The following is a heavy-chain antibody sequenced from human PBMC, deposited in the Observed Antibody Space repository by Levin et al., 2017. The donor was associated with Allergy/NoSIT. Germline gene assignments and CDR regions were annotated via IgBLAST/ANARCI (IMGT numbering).Heavy chain of an antibody. D-gene: IGHD2-15*01. V-gene: IGHV3-33*01. CDR2: IWYDGNNK. CDR1: GFTFSSYG. Sequence: GESLKISCAASGFTFSSYGMHWVRQAPGKGLEWVAVIWYDGNNKYYADSVKGRFTISRDNSKNTLYLQMNSLRAEDTAIYFCARGYCTGGSCLLGYYYYALDVWGQGTTVTVSS. CDR3: ARGYCTGGSCLLGYYYYALDV. J-gene: IGHJ6*02.